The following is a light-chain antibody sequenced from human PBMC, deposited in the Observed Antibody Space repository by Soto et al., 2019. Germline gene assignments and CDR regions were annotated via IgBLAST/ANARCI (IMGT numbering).Light chain of an antibody. CDR3: QQYRSYS. CDR2: GAS. J-gene: IGKJ1*01. Sequence: DIQMTQSPSTLTASVGDRATITCRASQSISTWLAWYQQKPGKAPSLLIYGASSLKSGVPSRFSGSGSGTEFTLTISSLQPDDFATYYCQQYRSYSFGQGTKVEI. CDR1: QSISTW. V-gene: IGKV1-5*01.